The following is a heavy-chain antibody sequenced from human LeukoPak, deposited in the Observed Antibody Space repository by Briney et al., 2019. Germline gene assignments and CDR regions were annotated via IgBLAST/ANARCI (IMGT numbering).Heavy chain of an antibody. CDR2: INSNGGGT. J-gene: IGHJ6*02. V-gene: IGHV3-64D*06. D-gene: IGHD2-2*01. CDR1: GFAFSNYA. CDR3: VKGTSTKYYYYGMDV. Sequence: PGGSLRLSCSASGFAFSNYATHCVRQAPGKGLEYVAGINSNGGGTFYADSVKGRFTMSGDNSKNTLYLQMSSLRAEDTAVYYCVKGTSTKYYYYGMDVWGQGTTVTVSS.